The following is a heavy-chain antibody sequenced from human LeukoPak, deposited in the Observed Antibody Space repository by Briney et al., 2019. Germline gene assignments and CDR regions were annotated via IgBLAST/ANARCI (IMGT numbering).Heavy chain of an antibody. CDR3: EMVRGVHDY. CDR2: IIPIFGTA. D-gene: IGHD3-10*01. CDR1: GDTFNGYY. J-gene: IGHJ4*02. V-gene: IGHV1-69*13. Sequence: SVKVSCKASGDTFNGYYKHWVRQAPGQGLEWMGGIIPIFGTANYAQKFQGRVTITADESTSTAYMELSSLRSEDTAVYYCEMVRGVHDYWGQGTLFTVSS.